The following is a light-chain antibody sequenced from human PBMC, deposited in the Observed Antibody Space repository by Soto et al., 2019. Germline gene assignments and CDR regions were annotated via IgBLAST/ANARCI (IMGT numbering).Light chain of an antibody. CDR2: NDR. Sequence: SYERTQPPSVSVAPGQTASITCGGVDIGSKSVHWYQQKPGQAPVLVVYNDRDRPSGIPERFSGSNSGNTATLTISRVEAGDEADHYCQLWVSSSHHFYAFGTGTKVTVL. V-gene: IGLV3-21*02. CDR1: DIGSKS. CDR3: QLWVSSSHHFYA. J-gene: IGLJ1*01.